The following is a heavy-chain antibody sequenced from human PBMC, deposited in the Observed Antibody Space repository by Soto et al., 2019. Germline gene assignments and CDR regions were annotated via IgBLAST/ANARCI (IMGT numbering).Heavy chain of an antibody. Sequence: QVQLVQSGAEVKKPGASVKVSCKASGYTFTSYDINWVRQATGQGLEWMGCMNPNSGNTGYAQKFHGTVTMPRNTSTSTGYRELSSLRSEDTAVYYCARCINIDCGLDYYYMDVWGKGTTVTVSS. CDR1: GYTFTSYD. CDR3: ARCINIDCGLDYYYMDV. V-gene: IGHV1-8*01. D-gene: IGHD2-21*02. CDR2: MNPNSGNT. J-gene: IGHJ6*03.